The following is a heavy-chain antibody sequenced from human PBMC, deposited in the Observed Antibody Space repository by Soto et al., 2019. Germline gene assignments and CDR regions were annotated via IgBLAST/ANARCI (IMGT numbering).Heavy chain of an antibody. J-gene: IGHJ4*02. CDR3: ARASLLFSLVG. V-gene: IGHV4-31*03. CDR1: GGSISIGGYY. Sequence: SETLSLTCTVSGGSISIGGYYWRCIRQHPGKGLEWIGYIYYSGSTYYNPSLKSRVTISVDTSKNQFSLKLSSVTAADTAVYYCARASLLFSLVGWGQGTLVTVSS. D-gene: IGHD2-15*01. CDR2: IYYSGST.